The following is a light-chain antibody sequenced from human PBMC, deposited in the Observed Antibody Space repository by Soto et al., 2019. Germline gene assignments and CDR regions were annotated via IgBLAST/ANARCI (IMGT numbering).Light chain of an antibody. CDR2: EVS. V-gene: IGLV2-14*01. CDR1: RSDVGGYNY. Sequence: QSVLTQPASVSGSPGQSITISCTGTRSDVGGYNYVSWYQQHPGKAPKLMIYEVSNRPSRVSNRFSGSKSGNTASLTISGLQAEDEADYHCSSYTSSSTWVFGGGTKLTVL. CDR3: SSYTSSSTWV. J-gene: IGLJ3*02.